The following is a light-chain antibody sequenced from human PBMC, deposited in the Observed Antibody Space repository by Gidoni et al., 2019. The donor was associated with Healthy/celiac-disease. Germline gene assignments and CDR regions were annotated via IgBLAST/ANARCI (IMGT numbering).Light chain of an antibody. CDR1: QSISSY. V-gene: IGKV1-39*01. CDR3: QQRYSTLLT. CDR2: AAS. Sequence: DIKMTQSPSSLSASVGDRVTITCRASQSISSYLNWYQQKPGKAPKLLIYAASSLQSGVPSRFSGSGSGTDFTLTISSLQPEDFSTYYCQQRYSTLLTFGGXTKVEIK. J-gene: IGKJ4*01.